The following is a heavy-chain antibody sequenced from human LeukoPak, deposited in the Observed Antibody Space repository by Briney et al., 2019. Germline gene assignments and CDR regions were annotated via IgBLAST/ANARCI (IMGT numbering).Heavy chain of an antibody. V-gene: IGHV1-18*01. CDR3: ARAELRYFDWLLFSAEYFQH. D-gene: IGHD3-9*01. Sequence: ASVKVSCKASGYTFTSYGISWVRQAPGQGLEWMGWISAYNGNTNYAQKLQGRVTMTTDTSTSTAYMELRSLRSDDTAVYYCARAELRYFDWLLFSAEYFQHRGQGTLVTVSS. J-gene: IGHJ1*01. CDR2: ISAYNGNT. CDR1: GYTFTSYG.